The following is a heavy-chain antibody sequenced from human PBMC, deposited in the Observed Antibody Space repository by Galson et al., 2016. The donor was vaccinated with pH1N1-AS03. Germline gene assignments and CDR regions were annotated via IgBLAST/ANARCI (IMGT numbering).Heavy chain of an antibody. D-gene: IGHD3-3*01. J-gene: IGHJ4*02. CDR3: AAGGFWADEHSYYFNY. V-gene: IGHV4-59*08. CDR1: GGSIRNYY. CDR2: IYYSGSS. Sequence: LTCTVSGGSIRNYYWSWIRQPPGKGLEWIGYIYYSGSSSYNPSLKSRVIMSVDTSKNQLSLQLRSVSAADTAVYYCAAGGFWADEHSYYFNYWGRGTLVTVSS.